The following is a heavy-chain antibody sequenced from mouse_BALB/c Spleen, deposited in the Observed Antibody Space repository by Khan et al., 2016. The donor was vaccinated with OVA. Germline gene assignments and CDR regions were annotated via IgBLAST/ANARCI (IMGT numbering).Heavy chain of an antibody. D-gene: IGHD1-1*02. J-gene: IGHJ2*01. CDR2: INPSTGYT. CDR3: ARRCRGWAFDY. V-gene: IGHV1-7*01. Sequence: QVQLQQSGAELAKPGASVKMSCKASGYTFINYWILWVKQRPGQGLEWIGYINPSTGYTEYNQNFKDKATLTADKSSSTAYMQLSSLTSEDSAVYYCARRCRGWAFDYWGQGTTLTVSS. CDR1: GYTFINYW.